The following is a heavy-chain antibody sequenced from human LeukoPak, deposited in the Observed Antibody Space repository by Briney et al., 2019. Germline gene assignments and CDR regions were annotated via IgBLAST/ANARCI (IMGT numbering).Heavy chain of an antibody. J-gene: IGHJ4*02. D-gene: IGHD1-26*01. CDR2: ISYDGSNK. CDR1: GFTFSSYV. V-gene: IGHV3-30-3*01. Sequence: GGSLRLSCAASGFTFSSYVMSWVRQATGKALEWVAVISYDGSNKYYADSVKGRFTISRDNSKNTLYLQMNSLRAEDTAVYYCARDRGGSYTFDYWGQGTLVTVSS. CDR3: ARDRGGSYTFDY.